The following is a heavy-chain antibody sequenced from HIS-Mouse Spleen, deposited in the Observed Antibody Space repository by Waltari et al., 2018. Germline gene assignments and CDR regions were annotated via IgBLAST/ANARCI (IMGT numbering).Heavy chain of an antibody. CDR3: ARDSGQLANYFDY. V-gene: IGHV1-69*04. J-gene: IGHJ4*02. Sequence: QVQLVQSGAEVKKPGSPVKVSCQASGGTFSSYANSWVGQAPGQGLEWMGRIIPILGIANYAQKFQGRVTITADKSTSTAYMELSSLRSEDTAVYYCARDSGQLANYFDYWGQGTLVTVSS. D-gene: IGHD6-6*01. CDR1: GGTFSSYA. CDR2: IIPILGIA.